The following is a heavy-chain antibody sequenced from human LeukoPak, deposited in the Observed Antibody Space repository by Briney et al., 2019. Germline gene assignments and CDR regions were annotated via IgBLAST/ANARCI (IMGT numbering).Heavy chain of an antibody. CDR1: GFTFSSYT. V-gene: IGHV3-21*01. CDR2: ISSSSTYI. J-gene: IGHJ5*02. D-gene: IGHD1-1*01. Sequence: GGSLRLSCEASGFTFSSYTMNWVRQAPGKGLEWVSSISSSSTYIYYADSVKGRFTIPRDNAKNSLFLQMNSLRAEDTAVYYCASVTKTALENWFDPWGQGTLVTVSS. CDR3: ASVTKTALENWFDP.